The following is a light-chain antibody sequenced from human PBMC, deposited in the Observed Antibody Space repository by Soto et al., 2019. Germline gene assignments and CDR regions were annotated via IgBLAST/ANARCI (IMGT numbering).Light chain of an antibody. CDR1: SSDVGAYNY. J-gene: IGLJ2*01. CDR3: SSYAGYSNIMV. V-gene: IGLV2-8*01. Sequence: QSALTQPPSASGSPGQSVTISCTGTSSDVGAYNYVSWYQQHPGKAPKFIIYEVSKRPSGVPDRFSGSKSGNTASLTVSGLQAEDEADYYCSSYAGYSNIMVFGGGTKLTVL. CDR2: EVS.